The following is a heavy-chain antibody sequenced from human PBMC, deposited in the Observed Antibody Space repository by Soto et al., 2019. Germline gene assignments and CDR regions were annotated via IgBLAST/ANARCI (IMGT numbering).Heavy chain of an antibody. CDR2: IYPGDSDT. Sequence: PGESLKISCNGSGYTFTAYWIGWMRQMPGKGLEWMGIIYPGDSDTRYSPSFQGQVTISADKSITTAHLQWSSLKASDTAMFYCARGGYSGNSKDPFYIWGPGTMVTVSS. CDR1: GYTFTAYW. D-gene: IGHD6-25*01. CDR3: ARGGYSGNSKDPFYI. V-gene: IGHV5-51*01. J-gene: IGHJ3*02.